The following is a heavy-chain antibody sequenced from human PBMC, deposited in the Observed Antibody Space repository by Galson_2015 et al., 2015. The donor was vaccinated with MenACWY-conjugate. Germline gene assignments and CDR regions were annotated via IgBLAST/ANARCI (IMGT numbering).Heavy chain of an antibody. Sequence: ASVKVSCKASAYTFSTYYIHWVRQAPGQGLEWMGISNPTGGNTTYAQRFQGRVTMTRDTTTVYMELSSLRSEDTAVYYCARGGDYYASGSYFGFDPWGQGTLVTVSS. CDR2: SNPTGGNT. V-gene: IGHV1-46*01. CDR3: ARGGDYYASGSYFGFDP. D-gene: IGHD3-10*01. J-gene: IGHJ5*02. CDR1: AYTFSTYY.